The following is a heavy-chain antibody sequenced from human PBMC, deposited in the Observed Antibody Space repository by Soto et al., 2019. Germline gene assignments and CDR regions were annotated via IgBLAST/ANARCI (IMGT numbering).Heavy chain of an antibody. V-gene: IGHV3-7*01. J-gene: IGHJ3*02. CDR2: IKQDGSEK. Sequence: GGSLRLSCAASGFTFSSYWMSWVRQAPGKGLEWVANIKQDGSEKYYVDSVKGRFTISRDNAKNSLYLQMNSLRAEDTAVYYCARGPDSTYYDFWSGPSGHKWDAFDIWGQGTMVTVSS. D-gene: IGHD3-3*01. CDR3: ARGPDSTYYDFWSGPSGHKWDAFDI. CDR1: GFTFSSYW.